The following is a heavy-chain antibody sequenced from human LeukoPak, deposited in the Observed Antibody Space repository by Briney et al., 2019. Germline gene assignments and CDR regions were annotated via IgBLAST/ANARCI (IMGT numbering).Heavy chain of an antibody. D-gene: IGHD3-22*01. J-gene: IGHJ4*02. Sequence: PGGSLRLSCAASGFIFSSYEMSWVRHVPGKGLEWVSYISSSGSTIYYADSVEGRFTISRDNAKNSLYLQMNSLRAEDTAVYYCARRYYDNFDYWGQGTLVTVSS. CDR2: ISSSGSTI. CDR3: ARRYYDNFDY. V-gene: IGHV3-48*03. CDR1: GFIFSSYE.